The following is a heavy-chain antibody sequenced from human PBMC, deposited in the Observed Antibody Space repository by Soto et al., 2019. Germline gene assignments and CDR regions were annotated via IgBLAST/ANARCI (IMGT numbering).Heavy chain of an antibody. Sequence: QVQLVQSGAEVKKPGASVKVSCEATGYTFTGNYLHWVRQAPGQGLEWMGWIHPHSGATKYAQKFQGWVTMTRDTSISTAVLDLSSLRSNDTAVYYCVREGVGPTYGWFDPWGQGTLVTVSS. J-gene: IGHJ5*02. CDR1: GYTFTGNY. CDR2: IHPHSGAT. D-gene: IGHD2-8*01. CDR3: VREGVGPTYGWFDP. V-gene: IGHV1-2*04.